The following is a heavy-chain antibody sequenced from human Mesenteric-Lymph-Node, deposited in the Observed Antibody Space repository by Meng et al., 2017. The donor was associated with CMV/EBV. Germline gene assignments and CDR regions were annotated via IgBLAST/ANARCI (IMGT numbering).Heavy chain of an antibody. J-gene: IGHJ6*02. CDR1: GGSISSSSYY. Sequence: GSLRLSCTVSGGSISSSSYYWGWIRQPPGKGLEWIGSIYYSGSTYYNPSLKSRVTISVDTSKNQFSLKLSSVTAADTAVYYYARHVRRIVVVPANGMDVWGQGTTVTVSS. CDR2: IYYSGST. V-gene: IGHV4-39*01. CDR3: ARHVRRIVVVPANGMDV. D-gene: IGHD2-2*01.